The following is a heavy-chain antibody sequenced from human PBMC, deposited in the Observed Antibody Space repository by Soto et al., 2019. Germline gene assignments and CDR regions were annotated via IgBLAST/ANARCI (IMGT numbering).Heavy chain of an antibody. CDR3: ARGASHYYYYYGMDV. Sequence: QDQLVQSGAEVKKPGASVEVSCKASGYTFNNYGISWVRQAPGQGLEWMGWISAYNGNRNYAQKFQGRVSMTTETSTSTAYMELRSLRSDDTAVYYCARGASHYYYYYGMDVWGQGTTVTVSS. CDR1: GYTFNNYG. CDR2: ISAYNGNR. V-gene: IGHV1-18*01. J-gene: IGHJ6*02.